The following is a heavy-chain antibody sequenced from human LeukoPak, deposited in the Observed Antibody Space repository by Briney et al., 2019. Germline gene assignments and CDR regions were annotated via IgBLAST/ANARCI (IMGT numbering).Heavy chain of an antibody. CDR2: ISAYNGNT. D-gene: IGHD2-2*01. CDR3: ARDRGYCSSTSCRNWFDP. J-gene: IGHJ5*02. V-gene: IGHV1-18*01. Sequence: ASVKVSRKTSGYTFTSYGISWVRQAPGQGREWMGWISAYNGNTTYARRLKGRVTLTTDTSTGTAYMELRSLGSDDTAVYYCARDRGYCSSTSCRNWFDPWGQGTLVTVSA. CDR1: GYTFTSYG.